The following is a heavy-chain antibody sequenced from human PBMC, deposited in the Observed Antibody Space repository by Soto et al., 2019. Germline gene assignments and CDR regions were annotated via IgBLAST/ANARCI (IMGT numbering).Heavy chain of an antibody. CDR3: ARYREGTIDY. CDR1: GGTISSSSYY. CDR2: IYYSGST. J-gene: IGHJ4*02. Sequence: SETLSLTCPVSGGTISSSSYYWGWIRQPPGKGLEWIGSIYYSGSTYYNPSLKSRVTISVDTSKNQFSLKLSSVTAADTAVYYCARYREGTIDYWGQGTLVTVSS. V-gene: IGHV4-39*01. D-gene: IGHD1-26*01.